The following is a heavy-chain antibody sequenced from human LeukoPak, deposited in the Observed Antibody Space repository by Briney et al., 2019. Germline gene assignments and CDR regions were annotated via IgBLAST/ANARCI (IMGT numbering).Heavy chain of an antibody. J-gene: IGHJ4*02. V-gene: IGHV3-53*01. CDR3: AREVVSIPSYFDS. D-gene: IGHD2-21*01. CDR1: GFSFSSSY. Sequence: GGSLRLSCAASGFSFSSSYMYWVRQAPGKGLEWVSFFYRGDSTYYAESVRGRFTISRDNSKNTLYLLMNSLIPEDTAVYYCAREVVSIPSYFDSWGQGTLVTVSS. CDR2: FYRGDST.